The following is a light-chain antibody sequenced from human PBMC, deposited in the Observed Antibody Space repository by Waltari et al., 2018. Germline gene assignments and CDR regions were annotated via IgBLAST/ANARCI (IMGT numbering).Light chain of an antibody. V-gene: IGLV2-14*01. Sequence: QSALTQPASVSGSPGQSITISCTGTSSAVGGYNYVPCYQQHPGKAPKLMIYEVSNRPSGVSNRFSGSKSGNTASLTISGLQAEDEADYYCSSYTSSSTLVVFGGGTKLTVL. CDR3: SSYTSSSTLVV. CDR1: SSAVGGYNY. CDR2: EVS. J-gene: IGLJ2*01.